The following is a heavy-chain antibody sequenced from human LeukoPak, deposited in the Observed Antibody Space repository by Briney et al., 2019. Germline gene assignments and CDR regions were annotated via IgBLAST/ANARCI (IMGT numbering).Heavy chain of an antibody. CDR1: GFTFGSYG. J-gene: IGHJ4*02. CDR2: ISYDGSNK. D-gene: IGHD2-15*01. CDR3: AKDSPSGPLDY. Sequence: GGSLRLSCAASGFTFGSYGMHWVRQAPGKGLEWMAVISYDGSNKYYADSVKGRFTISRDNSKNTLYLQVNSLRAEDTAVYYCAKDSPSGPLDYWGQGTLVTVSS. V-gene: IGHV3-30*18.